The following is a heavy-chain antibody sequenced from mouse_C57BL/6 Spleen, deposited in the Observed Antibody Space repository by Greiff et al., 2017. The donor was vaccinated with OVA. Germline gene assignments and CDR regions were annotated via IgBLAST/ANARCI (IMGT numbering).Heavy chain of an antibody. CDR2: ISDGGSYT. CDR1: GFTFSSYA. D-gene: IGHD2-4*01. J-gene: IGHJ4*01. CDR3: ARDNYDYDVGAMDY. V-gene: IGHV5-4*01. Sequence: EVKLVESGGGLVKPGGSLKLSCAASGFTFSSYAMSWVRQTPEKRLEWVATISDGGSYTYYPDNVKGRFTISRDNAKNNLYLQMSHLKSEDTAMYYCARDNYDYDVGAMDYWGQGTSVTVSS.